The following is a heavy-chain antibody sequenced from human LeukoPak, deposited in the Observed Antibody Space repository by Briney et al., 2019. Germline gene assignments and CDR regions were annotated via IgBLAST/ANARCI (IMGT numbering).Heavy chain of an antibody. V-gene: IGHV1-18*01. CDR2: ISAYNGYT. CDR3: ARDKLYCSSSSCYLYFDL. D-gene: IGHD2-2*01. J-gene: IGHJ4*02. Sequence: ASVKVSCKASGYTFSNYGISWVRQAPGQGLEWMGWISAYNGYTHYAQKFQGRVTITADESTSTVYMELSSLRSEDTAVYYCARDKLYCSSSSCYLYFDLWGQGTLVTVSS. CDR1: GYTFSNYG.